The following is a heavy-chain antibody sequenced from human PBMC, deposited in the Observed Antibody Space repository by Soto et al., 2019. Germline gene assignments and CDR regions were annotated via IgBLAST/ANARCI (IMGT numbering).Heavy chain of an antibody. Sequence: SETLSLTCAVYGGSFSGYYWSWIRQPPGKGLEWIGEINHSGSTNYNPSLKSRVTISVDTSKNQFSLKLSSVTAADTAVYYCARGHGSGRYCSGGSCYSPPPFGYWGQGTLVTVSS. V-gene: IGHV4-34*01. CDR3: ARGHGSGRYCSGGSCYSPPPFGY. J-gene: IGHJ4*02. CDR1: GGSFSGYY. CDR2: INHSGST. D-gene: IGHD2-15*01.